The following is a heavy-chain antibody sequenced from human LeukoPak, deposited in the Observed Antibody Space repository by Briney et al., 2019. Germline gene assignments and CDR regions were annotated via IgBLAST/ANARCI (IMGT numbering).Heavy chain of an antibody. V-gene: IGHV3-30*18. Sequence: GGSLRLSCATSGFSFRNYGMHWVRQAPGKGLEWVTMISYDGSSKYYADSVKGRFTISRDNSKNTLYLQMSSLRGEDTAVYYCAKDVTMTGSGGVFDHWGQGTLVTVSS. CDR3: AKDVTMTGSGGVFDH. D-gene: IGHD2-8*02. CDR1: GFSFRNYG. J-gene: IGHJ4*02. CDR2: ISYDGSSK.